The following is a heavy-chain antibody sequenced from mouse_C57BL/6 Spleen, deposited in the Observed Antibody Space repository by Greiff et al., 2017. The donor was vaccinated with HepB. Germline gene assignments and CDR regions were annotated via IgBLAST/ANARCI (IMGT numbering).Heavy chain of an antibody. V-gene: IGHV14-3*01. CDR1: GFNIKNTY. CDR3: ARTAYSNYDWYFDV. D-gene: IGHD2-5*01. J-gene: IGHJ1*03. CDR2: IDPANGNT. Sequence: EVKLQESVAELVRPGASVKLSCTASGFNIKNTYMHWVKQRPEQGLEWIGRIDPANGNTKYAPKFQGKATITADTSSNTAYLQLSSLTSEDTAIYYRARTAYSNYDWYFDVWGTGTTVTVSS.